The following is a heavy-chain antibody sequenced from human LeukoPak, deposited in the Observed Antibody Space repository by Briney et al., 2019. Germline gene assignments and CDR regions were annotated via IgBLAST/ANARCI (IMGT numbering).Heavy chain of an antibody. Sequence: GGSLSLSCAASGFIFSFYCMHWVRQAPGKGPMWVSRICPDGTGISYADSVKARFTTSRDNAKNTVYLQMNSLREEDTAVYYCVRDFRSADYWGQGTLVTVSS. CDR3: VRDFRSADY. CDR1: GFIFSFYC. CDR2: ICPDGTGI. V-gene: IGHV3-74*01. J-gene: IGHJ4*02.